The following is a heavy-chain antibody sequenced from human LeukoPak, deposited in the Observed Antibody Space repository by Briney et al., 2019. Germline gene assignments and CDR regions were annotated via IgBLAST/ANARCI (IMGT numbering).Heavy chain of an antibody. V-gene: IGHV1-69*13. CDR2: IIPIFGTA. J-gene: IGHJ4*02. CDR3: ATSSRRCGGDCYWGPAYY. Sequence: GASVKVPCKASGGTFSSYAISWVRQAPGQGLEWMGGIIPIFGTANYAQKFQGRVTITADESTSTAYMELSSLRSEDTAVYYCATSSRRCGGDCYWGPAYYWGQGTLVTVSS. CDR1: GGTFSSYA. D-gene: IGHD2-21*02.